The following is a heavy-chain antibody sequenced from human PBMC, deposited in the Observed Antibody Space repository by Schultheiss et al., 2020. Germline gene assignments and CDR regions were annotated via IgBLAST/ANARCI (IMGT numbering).Heavy chain of an antibody. CDR2: ISGGGGST. V-gene: IGHV3-23*01. J-gene: IGHJ1*01. CDR1: GFTFSSYA. Sequence: GGSLRLSCAASGFTFSSYAMSWVRQAPGKGLEWVSGISGGGGSTYYADSVKGRFTISRDNSKNTLYLQMNSLRAEDTAVYYCAKLNQVVTGLNSEYFQHWGQGTLVTVSS. D-gene: IGHD2-21*02. CDR3: AKLNQVVTGLNSEYFQH.